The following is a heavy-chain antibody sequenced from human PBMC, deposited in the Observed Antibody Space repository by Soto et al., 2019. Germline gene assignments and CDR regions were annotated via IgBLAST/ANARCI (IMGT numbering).Heavy chain of an antibody. CDR2: INSDGSST. D-gene: IGHD7-27*01. CDR3: ASSLLTPFDY. Sequence: GGSLTLSCAASGFTFSSYWMHWVRQAPGKGLVWVSSINSDGSSTSYADSMKGRFTISRDNAKNTLYLQMNSLRAEETAVYYCASSLLTPFDYWGQGTLVTVSS. J-gene: IGHJ4*02. V-gene: IGHV3-74*01. CDR1: GFTFSSYW.